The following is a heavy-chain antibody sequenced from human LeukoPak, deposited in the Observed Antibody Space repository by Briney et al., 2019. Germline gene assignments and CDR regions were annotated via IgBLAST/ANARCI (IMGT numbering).Heavy chain of an antibody. Sequence: GGSLRLSCAASGFIFSSYGMHWVRQAPGKGLEWVAFIRYDGSNKYYADSVKGRFTISRDNSKNTLYLQMNSLRAEDTAVYYCARGVEMATISGPFDIWGQGTMVTVSS. CDR3: ARGVEMATISGPFDI. CDR1: GFIFSSYG. CDR2: IRYDGSNK. V-gene: IGHV3-30*02. D-gene: IGHD5-24*01. J-gene: IGHJ3*02.